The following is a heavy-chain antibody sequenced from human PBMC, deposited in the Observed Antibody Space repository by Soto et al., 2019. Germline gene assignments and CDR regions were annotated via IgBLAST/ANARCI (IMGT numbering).Heavy chain of an antibody. Sequence: SETLSLTCAVYGGSFSGYYWSWIRQPPGKGLEWIGEINHSGSTNYNPSLKSRVTISVDTSKNQFSLKLSSVTAADTAVYYCARLPNYDILTGYSEPGPSYYYGMDVWGQGTTVTVSS. CDR3: ARLPNYDILTGYSEPGPSYYYGMDV. J-gene: IGHJ6*02. CDR2: INHSGST. CDR1: GGSFSGYY. V-gene: IGHV4-34*01. D-gene: IGHD3-9*01.